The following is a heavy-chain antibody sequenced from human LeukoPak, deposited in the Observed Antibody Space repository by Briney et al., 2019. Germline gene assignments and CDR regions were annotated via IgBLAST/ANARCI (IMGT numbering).Heavy chain of an antibody. D-gene: IGHD6-19*01. CDR1: GGSMSSYL. CDR3: ARGYSTGAKRFALYYYMDV. Sequence: KPSETLSLTCGVSGGSMSSYLWSWIRQPPGKGLEWIGSVSYSGTTNSNPSLKSRVTISVDTSRSQFSLKLASVTAADTAVYYCARGYSTGAKRFALYYYMDVWGKGTTVTVSS. J-gene: IGHJ6*03. CDR2: VSYSGTT. V-gene: IGHV4-59*01.